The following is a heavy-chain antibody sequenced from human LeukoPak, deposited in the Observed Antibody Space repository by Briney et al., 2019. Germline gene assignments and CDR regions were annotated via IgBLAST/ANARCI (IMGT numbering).Heavy chain of an antibody. D-gene: IGHD3-10*01. CDR1: GGSISSYY. CDR2: IYTSGST. Sequence: PSETLSLTCTVSGGSISSYYWSWIRQPAGKGLEWIGRIYTSGSTNYSPSLKSRVNISVDTSKNQFSLKLSSVTAADTAVYYCAGLYYYGSGSSFDYWGQGTLVTVSS. CDR3: AGLYYYGSGSSFDY. J-gene: IGHJ4*02. V-gene: IGHV4-4*07.